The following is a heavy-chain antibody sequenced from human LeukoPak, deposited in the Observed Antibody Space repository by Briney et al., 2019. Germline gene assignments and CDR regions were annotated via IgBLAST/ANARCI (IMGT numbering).Heavy chain of an antibody. V-gene: IGHV3-30*04. CDR2: ISYDGSNK. CDR1: GFTFSSYA. D-gene: IGHD2-8*02. Sequence: PGRSLRLSCAASGFTFSSYAMHWVRQAPGKGLEWVAAISYDGSNKYYADSVRGRFTISRDNSKNTLSLQMNSLRAEDTAIYYCATYRQVLLPFESWGQGTLVTVSS. CDR3: ATYRQVLLPFES. J-gene: IGHJ4*02.